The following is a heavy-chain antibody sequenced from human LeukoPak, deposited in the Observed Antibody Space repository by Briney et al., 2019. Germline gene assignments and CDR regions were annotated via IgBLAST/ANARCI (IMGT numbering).Heavy chain of an antibody. CDR3: AKDSFLFGSGFYGMDV. V-gene: IGHV3-23*01. J-gene: IGHJ6*02. Sequence: GGSLRLSCAASGFTLSSYAMSWVRQAPGKGLEWVLAISGSGGNTYYADSVKGRLTNSKDNSKNTRYLQMNSLRAEDTAVYYCAKDSFLFGSGFYGMDVWGRGTTVTVSS. D-gene: IGHD3-10*01. CDR1: GFTLSSYA. CDR2: ISGSGGNT.